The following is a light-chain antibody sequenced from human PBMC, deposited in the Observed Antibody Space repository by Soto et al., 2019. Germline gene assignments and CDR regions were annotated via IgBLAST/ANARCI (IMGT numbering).Light chain of an antibody. Sequence: DIQLTQSPATLSVSVGDRVTITCRASQSISSWLAWYQQQPGKAPKLLIYDASRLESGAPSSCSGSGSGTEFPLTISSLQPDDFATYYRQQYNSYWTFGQGTKVDIK. CDR2: DAS. CDR1: QSISSW. V-gene: IGKV1-5*01. CDR3: QQYNSYWT. J-gene: IGKJ1*01.